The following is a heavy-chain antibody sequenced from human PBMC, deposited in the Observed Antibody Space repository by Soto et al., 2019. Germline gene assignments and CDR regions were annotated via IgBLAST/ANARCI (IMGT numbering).Heavy chain of an antibody. CDR3: ARRQYNNNWPQGFAP. J-gene: IGHJ5*02. V-gene: IGHV5-10-1*01. Sequence: GESLKISCKASGYSFTNYWINWVRQMPGKGLEWMGRIDPSDSYTNYSPSFQGHVTISADKSISTAYLQWSSLKASDTAMYYCARRQYNNNWPQGFAPWGQGTLVTVSS. D-gene: IGHD1-1*01. CDR2: IDPSDSYT. CDR1: GYSFTNYW.